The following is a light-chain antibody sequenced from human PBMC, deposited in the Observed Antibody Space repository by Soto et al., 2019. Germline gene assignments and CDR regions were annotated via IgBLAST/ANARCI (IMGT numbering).Light chain of an antibody. Sequence: DIQLTQSPSSLSASLGDRVTITCRASQTTNKYLNWYQQKPGKAPKLLIYAASSLQSGVPSRFSGSGFGTDFTLTINSPQSEDFATYYCQQSYSGPPTFGQGTKVEVK. J-gene: IGKJ1*01. CDR3: QQSYSGPPT. CDR1: QTTNKY. V-gene: IGKV1-39*01. CDR2: AAS.